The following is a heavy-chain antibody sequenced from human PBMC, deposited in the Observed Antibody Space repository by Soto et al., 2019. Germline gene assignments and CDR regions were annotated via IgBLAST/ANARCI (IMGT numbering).Heavy chain of an antibody. CDR3: ARDASVSTYNWNDDHSGWFDP. J-gene: IGHJ5*02. CDR1: GYTFTSYG. Sequence: ASVKVSCKASGYTFTSYGISWVRQAPGQGLEWMGWISAYNGNTNYAQKLQGRVTMTTDTSTSTAYMELRSLRSDDTAVYYCARDASVSTYNWNDDHSGWFDPWGQGTLVTVSS. D-gene: IGHD1-20*01. CDR2: ISAYNGNT. V-gene: IGHV1-18*01.